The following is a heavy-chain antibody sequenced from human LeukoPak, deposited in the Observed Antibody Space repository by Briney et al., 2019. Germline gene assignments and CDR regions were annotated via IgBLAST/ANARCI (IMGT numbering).Heavy chain of an antibody. CDR2: VFRLQTVRT. CDR3: ARVLHVPYLRDS. CDR1: DFSITSTYY. D-gene: IGHD2-2*01. J-gene: IGHJ4*02. Sequence: SETLSLTCTVSDFSITSTYYWAWFRPPPGKGLEWIATVFRLQTVRTFNNPSLESRVTMSLDPSQNQFSLNPTSVSTADTALQFCARVLHVPYLRDSWGQGTLVTVSS. V-gene: IGHV4-38-2*02.